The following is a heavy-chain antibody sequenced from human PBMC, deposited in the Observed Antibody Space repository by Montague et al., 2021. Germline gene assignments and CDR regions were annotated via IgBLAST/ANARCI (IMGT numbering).Heavy chain of an antibody. D-gene: IGHD3-10*01. J-gene: IGHJ4*02. CDR2: VRHIGGT. V-gene: IGHV4-34*01. Sequence: SETLSLTCGVYGGSLSEYYWTWIRQSPEKGLEWIGEVRHIGGTNYNPSLKSRVTMSVDESKNQFSLKLRSVTAADTAVYYCASDRGPFDYWGQGTVVTVSS. CDR1: GGSLSEYY. CDR3: ASDRGPFDY.